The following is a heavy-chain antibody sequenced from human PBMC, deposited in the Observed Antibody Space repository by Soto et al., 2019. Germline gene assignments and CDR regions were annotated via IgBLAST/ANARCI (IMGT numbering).Heavy chain of an antibody. V-gene: IGHV4-59*08. D-gene: IGHD6-13*01. CDR2: IYYSGST. CDR1: GGSISSYY. J-gene: IGHJ4*02. CDR3: ARRYSSSFDY. Sequence: QVQLQESGPGLVKPSETLSLTCTVSGGSISSYYWSWIRQPPGKGLEWIGYIYYSGSTNYNPSLRSRVTIAVATSKNQFSLRLSCVTAADTAVYYCARRYSSSFDYWGQGTLVTVSS.